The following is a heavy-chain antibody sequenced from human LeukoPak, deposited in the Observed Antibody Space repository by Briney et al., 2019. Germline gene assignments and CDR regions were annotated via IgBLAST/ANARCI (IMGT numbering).Heavy chain of an antibody. Sequence: VASVKVSCKAPGYTFTSYGISWVRQAPGQGLEWMGWISAYNGNTNYAQKLQGRVTMTTDTSTSTAYMELRSLRSDDTAVYYCARAIGVLQNRDYGDYVISEVGSHYYYYGMDVWGQGTTVTVSS. CDR2: ISAYNGNT. D-gene: IGHD4-17*01. J-gene: IGHJ6*02. V-gene: IGHV1-18*01. CDR1: GYTFTSYG. CDR3: ARAIGVLQNRDYGDYVISEVGSHYYYYGMDV.